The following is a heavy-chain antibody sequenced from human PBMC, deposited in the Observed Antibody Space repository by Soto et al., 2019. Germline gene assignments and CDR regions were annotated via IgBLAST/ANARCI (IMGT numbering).Heavy chain of an antibody. CDR1: GGSISSGGYS. CDR3: GGYRYYFDY. CDR2: IYHSGST. D-gene: IGHD3-16*02. V-gene: IGHV4-30-2*01. Sequence: PSETLSLTCAVSGGSISSGGYSWSWIRQPPGKGLEWIGYIYHSGSTYYNPSLKSRVTISVDRSKNQFSLKLSSVTAADTAVYYCGGYRYYFDYWGQGTLVTVSS. J-gene: IGHJ4*02.